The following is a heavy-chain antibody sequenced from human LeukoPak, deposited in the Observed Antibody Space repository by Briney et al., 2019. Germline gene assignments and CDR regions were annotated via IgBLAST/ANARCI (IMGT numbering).Heavy chain of an antibody. V-gene: IGHV5-51*03. CDR1: GYSFTSYW. J-gene: IGHJ5*02. CDR2: IYPGDSDT. CDR3: ARWVVAATGSYNWFDP. D-gene: IGHD2-15*01. Sequence: GESLKISCKGSGYSFTSYWIGWVRQMPGKGLEWMGIIYPGDSDTRHSPSFQGQVTISADKSISTAYLQWSSLKASDTAMYYCARWVVAATGSYNWFDPWGQGTLVTVSS.